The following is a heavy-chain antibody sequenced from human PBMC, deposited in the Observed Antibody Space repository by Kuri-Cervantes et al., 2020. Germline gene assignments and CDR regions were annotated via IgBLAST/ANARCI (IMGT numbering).Heavy chain of an antibody. Sequence: SETLSLTCAVSGGSISSGGYSWSWIRQPPGKGLEWIGYIYHSGSTYYNPSLKSRVTISVDRSKNQFSLKLSSVTAADTAVYYCARLWFGELDLHGASDIWGQGTMVTVSS. CDR1: GGSISSGGYS. V-gene: IGHV4-30-2*01. CDR3: ARLWFGELDLHGASDI. CDR2: IYHSGST. J-gene: IGHJ3*02. D-gene: IGHD3-10*01.